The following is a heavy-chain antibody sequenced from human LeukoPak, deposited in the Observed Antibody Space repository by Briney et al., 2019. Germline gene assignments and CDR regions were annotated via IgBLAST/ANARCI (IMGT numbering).Heavy chain of an antibody. J-gene: IGHJ6*02. V-gene: IGHV3-23*01. D-gene: IGHD2-15*01. CDR3: VRGYSFGPYGMDV. CDR2: ISGSGGST. Sequence: GGSLRLSCVASGFTFSTYAMTWVRQAPGKGLEWVSGISGSGGSTYYADSVKGRFTISRDNSKNTLYLQMSSLRAEDTAVYFCVRGYSFGPYGMDVWGQGTTVTVSS. CDR1: GFTFSTYA.